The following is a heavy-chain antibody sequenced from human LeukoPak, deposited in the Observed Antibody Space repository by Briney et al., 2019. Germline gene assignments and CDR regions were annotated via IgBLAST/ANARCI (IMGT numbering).Heavy chain of an antibody. CDR3: ARDLFGESRDY. CDR1: GFTFSSYS. Sequence: GGPLRLSCAASGFTFSSYSMNWVRQAPGKGLEWVSSISSSSSYIYYADSVKGRFTISRDNAKNSLYLQMNSLRAEDTAVYYCARDLFGESRDYWGQGTLVTVSS. V-gene: IGHV3-21*01. J-gene: IGHJ4*02. D-gene: IGHD3-10*02. CDR2: ISSSSSYI.